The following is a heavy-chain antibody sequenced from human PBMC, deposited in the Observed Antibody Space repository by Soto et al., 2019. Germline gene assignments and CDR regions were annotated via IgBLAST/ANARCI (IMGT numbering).Heavy chain of an antibody. CDR1: GFAFSDFH. CDR2: ISGGGTTV. J-gene: IGHJ6*02. V-gene: IGHV3-11*01. CDR3: ARDREPSVYHGMAV. Sequence: QVQLVESGGGSVKPGGSLRLSCAASGFAFSDFHMSWTRQAPGKGLEWISYISGGGTTVFYADSVKGRFTISRDNAQKSLYLQMDSLTPEDTAIYYCARDREPSVYHGMAVWGQGTTVTVSS.